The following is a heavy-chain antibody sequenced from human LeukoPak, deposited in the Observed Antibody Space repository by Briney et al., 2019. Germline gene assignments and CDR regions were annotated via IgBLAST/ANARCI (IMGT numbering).Heavy chain of an antibody. J-gene: IGHJ4*02. D-gene: IGHD2-15*01. CDR1: GYTLTELS. V-gene: IGHV1-24*01. CDR3: ARILAPSPNLDY. Sequence: ASVKVSCKVSGYTLTELSMHWVRQAPGKGLEWMGGFDPEDGETIYAQKFRGRVTMTEDTSTDTAYMELSSLRSEDTAVYYCARILAPSPNLDYWGQGTLVTVSS. CDR2: FDPEDGET.